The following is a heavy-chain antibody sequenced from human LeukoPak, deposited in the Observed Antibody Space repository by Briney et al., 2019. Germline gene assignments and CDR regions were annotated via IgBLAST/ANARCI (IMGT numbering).Heavy chain of an antibody. CDR3: ARRKPYYYYMDV. CDR1: GFTFSDYY. J-gene: IGHJ6*03. CDR2: ISSSGSTI. Sequence: PGGSLRLSCAASGFTFSDYYMSWIRQAPGKGLEWVSYISSSGSTIYYADSVKGRFTISRDNSKNTLYLQMNSLRAEDTAVYYCARRKPYYYYMDVWGKGTTVTVSS. V-gene: IGHV3-11*04.